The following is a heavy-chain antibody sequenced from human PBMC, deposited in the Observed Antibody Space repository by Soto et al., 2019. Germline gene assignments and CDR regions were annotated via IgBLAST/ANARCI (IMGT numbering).Heavy chain of an antibody. D-gene: IGHD1-1*01. Sequence: SQTLSLTCAISGDTVSSNSATWDWIRQPPSRGLEWLGRTYYRSKWSNDYALSVKSRITITPDTSKKQFSLQLSSVTPEDTAVYYCANLPGSGAKWGQGTLVRVS. CDR1: GDTVSSNSAT. J-gene: IGHJ4*02. CDR2: TYYRSKWSN. V-gene: IGHV6-1*01. CDR3: ANLPGSGAK.